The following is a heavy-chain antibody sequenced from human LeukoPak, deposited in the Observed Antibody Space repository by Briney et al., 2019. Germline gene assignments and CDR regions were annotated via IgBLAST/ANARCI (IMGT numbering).Heavy chain of an antibody. CDR1: GYTFTGYY. CDR2: INPNSGGT. J-gene: IGHJ6*03. Sequence: ASVKVSCKASGYTFTGYYMHWVRQAPGQGLEWMGWINPNSGGTNYAQKFQGRVTMTRDTSISTAYMELSGLRSDDTAVYYCARAIRNRPLTYYYYYYMDVWGKGTTVTVSS. V-gene: IGHV1-2*02. CDR3: ARAIRNRPLTYYYYYYMDV. D-gene: IGHD1-14*01.